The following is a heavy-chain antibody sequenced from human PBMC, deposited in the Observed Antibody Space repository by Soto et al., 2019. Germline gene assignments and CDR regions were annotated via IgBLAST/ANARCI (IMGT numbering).Heavy chain of an antibody. J-gene: IGHJ4*02. CDR1: GFTFSSYG. CDR3: AKDTRKIVATLDY. D-gene: IGHD5-12*01. V-gene: IGHV3-30*18. CDR2: ISYDGSNK. Sequence: GGSLRLSCAASGFTFSSYGMHWVRQAPGKGLEWVAVISYDGSNKYYADSVKGRFTISRDNSKNTLYLQMNSLRAEDTAVYYCAKDTRKIVATLDYWGQGTLVTVSS.